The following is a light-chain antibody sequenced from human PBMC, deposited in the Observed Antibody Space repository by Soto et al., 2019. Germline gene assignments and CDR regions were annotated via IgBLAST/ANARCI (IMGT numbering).Light chain of an antibody. CDR3: GTWDSSLRAEV. Sequence: QSVLTQPPSVSAAPGQKVTISCSGSSSNIGDNYVSWYQQLPGTAPKLLIYDNTNRPSGIPDRFSGSKSGASATLGITGLQTWDEADYYCGTWDSSLRAEVFGGGTKLTVL. CDR1: SSNIGDNY. J-gene: IGLJ3*02. V-gene: IGLV1-51*01. CDR2: DNT.